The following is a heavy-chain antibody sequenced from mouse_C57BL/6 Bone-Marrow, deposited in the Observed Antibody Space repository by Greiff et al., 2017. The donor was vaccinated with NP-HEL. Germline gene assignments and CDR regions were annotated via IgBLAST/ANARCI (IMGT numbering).Heavy chain of an antibody. J-gene: IGHJ3*01. V-gene: IGHV14-4*01. Sequence: EVKLQESGAELVRPGASVKLSCTASGFNIKDDYMHWVKQRPEQGLEWIGWIDPENGDTEYASKFQGKATITADTSSNTAYLQLSSLTSEDTAVYYCTHYSNAFAYWGQGTLVTVSA. CDR1: GFNIKDDY. D-gene: IGHD2-5*01. CDR3: THYSNAFAY. CDR2: IDPENGDT.